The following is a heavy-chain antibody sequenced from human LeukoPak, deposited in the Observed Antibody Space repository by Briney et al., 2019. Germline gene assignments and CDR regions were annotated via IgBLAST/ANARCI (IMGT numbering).Heavy chain of an antibody. Sequence: SETLSLTCTVSGDSISSFYWGWIRQAPGKGLECIGFIYINGDTSYNPSLKGRATLSLDTSKNQFSLRLTSVTAADTAVYYCAKTARTFASWGPGTLVTVSS. V-gene: IGHV4-4*09. CDR3: AKTARTFAS. J-gene: IGHJ5*02. D-gene: IGHD1-7*01. CDR1: GDSISSFY. CDR2: IYINGDT.